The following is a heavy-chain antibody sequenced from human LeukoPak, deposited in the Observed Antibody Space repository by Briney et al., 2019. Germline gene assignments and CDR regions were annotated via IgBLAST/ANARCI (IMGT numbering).Heavy chain of an antibody. V-gene: IGHV4-34*01. CDR3: ARGRGYNWNYVTPFDY. Sequence: SETLSLTRAVYGGSFSGYYWSWIRQPPGKGLEWIGEINHSGSTNYNPSLKSRVTISVDTSKNQFSLKLSSVTAADTAVYYCARGRGYNWNYVTPFDYWGQGTLVTVSS. CDR1: GGSFSGYY. CDR2: INHSGST. J-gene: IGHJ4*02. D-gene: IGHD1-7*01.